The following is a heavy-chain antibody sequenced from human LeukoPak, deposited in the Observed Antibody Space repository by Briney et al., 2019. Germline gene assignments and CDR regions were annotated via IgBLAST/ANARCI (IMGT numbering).Heavy chain of an antibody. D-gene: IGHD1-14*01. Sequence: GASVKVSCKASGYTFTSYGISWVRQAPGQGLEWMGWICAYNGNTNYAQKLQGRVTMTTDTSTSTAYMELRSLRSDDTAVYYCARDYRPNYYYYMDVWGKGTTVTVSS. J-gene: IGHJ6*03. CDR3: ARDYRPNYYYYMDV. CDR1: GYTFTSYG. CDR2: ICAYNGNT. V-gene: IGHV1-18*01.